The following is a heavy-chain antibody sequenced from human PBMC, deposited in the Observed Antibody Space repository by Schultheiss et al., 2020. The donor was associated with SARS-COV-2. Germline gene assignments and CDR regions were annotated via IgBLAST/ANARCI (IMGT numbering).Heavy chain of an antibody. V-gene: IGHV4-61*02. CDR1: GGSISSSSYY. D-gene: IGHD1-26*01. CDR3: ARGTPELLPVLIWGY. Sequence: SETLSLTCTVSGGSISSSSYYWSWIRQPAGKGLEWIGRIYTSGSTNYNPSLKSRVTISVDTSKNQFSLKLSSVTAADTAVYYCARGTPELLPVLIWGYWGQGTLVTVSS. CDR2: IYTSGST. J-gene: IGHJ4*02.